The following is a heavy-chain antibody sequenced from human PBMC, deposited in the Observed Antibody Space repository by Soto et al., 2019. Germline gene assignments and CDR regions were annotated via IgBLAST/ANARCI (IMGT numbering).Heavy chain of an antibody. CDR1: GGSISSSSYY. Sequence: SETLSLTCTVSGGSISSSSYYWGWIRQPPGKGLEWIGSIYYSGSTYYNPSLKSRVTISVDTSKNQFSLKLSSVTAADTAVYYCARHYEQLVPFDYWGQGTLVTVSS. V-gene: IGHV4-39*01. J-gene: IGHJ4*02. CDR2: IYYSGST. CDR3: ARHYEQLVPFDY. D-gene: IGHD6-6*01.